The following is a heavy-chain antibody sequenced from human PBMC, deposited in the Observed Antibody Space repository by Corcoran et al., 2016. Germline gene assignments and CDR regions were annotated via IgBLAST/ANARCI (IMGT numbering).Heavy chain of an antibody. CDR3: GVESVTKRESDAFDI. CDR1: GFTFTTSA. CDR2: ILVGSGNT. D-gene: IGHD2-21*02. V-gene: IGHV1-58*01. J-gene: IGHJ3*02. Sequence: HMQLVQSGPEGKKPETSGKVSFNTPGFTFTTSALQWVRLARVQRLERIGWILVGSGNTNYAQDFQERVTITRDMSTSTVYMELSSLRSEDTAVYFCGVESVTKRESDAFDIWGQGTMVTVSS.